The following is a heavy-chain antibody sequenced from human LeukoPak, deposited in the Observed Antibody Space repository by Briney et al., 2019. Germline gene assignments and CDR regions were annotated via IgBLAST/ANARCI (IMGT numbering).Heavy chain of an antibody. J-gene: IGHJ4*02. CDR3: ARTYSGSYDY. CDR1: GGSISSYY. D-gene: IGHD3-10*01. CDR2: IYYSGST. V-gene: IGHV4-59*01. Sequence: PSETLSLTCTVSGGSISSYYWSWIRQPPGKGLEWIGYIYYSGSTNYNPSLKSRVTISVDTSKDQFSLKLSSVTAADTAVYYCARTYSGSYDYWGQGTLVTVSS.